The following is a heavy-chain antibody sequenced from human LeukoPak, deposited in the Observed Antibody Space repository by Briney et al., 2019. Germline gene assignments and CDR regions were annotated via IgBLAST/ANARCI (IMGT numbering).Heavy chain of an antibody. CDR1: GFTFSSYW. D-gene: IGHD3-3*01. J-gene: IGHJ4*02. CDR2: INSDGSST. Sequence: GGSLRLSCAASGFTFSSYWMHWVRQAPGKGLVWVSRINSDGSSTSYADSVKGRFTISRDNAKNTLYLQMNSLRAEDTAVYYCARPTGTYYDFWSGNGYFDYWGQGTLVTVSS. V-gene: IGHV3-74*01. CDR3: ARPTGTYYDFWSGNGYFDY.